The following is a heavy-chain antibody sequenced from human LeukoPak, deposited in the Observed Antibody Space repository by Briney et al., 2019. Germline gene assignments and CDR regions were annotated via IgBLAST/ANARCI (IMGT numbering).Heavy chain of an antibody. CDR2: IYYSGST. CDR3: ASSIPYPHFDY. J-gene: IGHJ4*02. Sequence: SETLSLTCTVSGGSISSSSYYWGWIRQPPGKGLEWIGSIYYSGSTYYNPSLKSRVTISVDTSKNQFSLKLSSVTAADTAVYYCASSIPYPHFDYWGQGTLVTVSS. V-gene: IGHV4-39*01. CDR1: GGSISSSSYY.